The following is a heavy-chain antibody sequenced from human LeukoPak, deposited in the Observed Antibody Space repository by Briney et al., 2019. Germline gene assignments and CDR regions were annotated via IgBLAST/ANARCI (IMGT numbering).Heavy chain of an antibody. CDR1: GFTFSSYS. CDR2: ISSSSSYI. CDR3: ARDGGYCGSTSCLAEYDY. V-gene: IGHV3-21*01. D-gene: IGHD2-2*01. Sequence: GGSLRLSCAASGFTFSSYSMNWVRQAPGKGLEGVSSISSSSSYIYYADSVKGRFTISSDNAKNSLYLQMNSLRAEDTAVYYCARDGGYCGSTSCLAEYDYWGQGTLVTVSS. J-gene: IGHJ4*02.